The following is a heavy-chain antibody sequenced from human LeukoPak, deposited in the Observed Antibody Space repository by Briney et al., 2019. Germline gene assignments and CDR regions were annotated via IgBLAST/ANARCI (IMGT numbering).Heavy chain of an antibody. Sequence: GASVKVSCKASGYTFTGYYMHWVRQAPGQGLEWMGWINPNSGGTNYAQKFQGRVTITRNTSISTAYMELSSLRSEDTAVYYCARAGGTLPTWYSSGWYTGNYYYYYYMDVWGKGTTVTVSS. V-gene: IGHV1-2*02. CDR2: INPNSGGT. J-gene: IGHJ6*03. CDR1: GYTFTGYY. CDR3: ARAGGTLPTWYSSGWYTGNYYYYYYMDV. D-gene: IGHD6-19*01.